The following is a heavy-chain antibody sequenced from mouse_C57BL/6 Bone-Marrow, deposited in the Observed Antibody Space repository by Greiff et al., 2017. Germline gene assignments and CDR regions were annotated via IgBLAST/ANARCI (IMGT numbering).Heavy chain of an antibody. CDR3: TGPYYYGSSYPYWYFDV. Sequence: EVKVVESGGGLVQPGGSMKLSCVASGFTFSNYWMNWVRQSPEKGLEWVAQIRLKSDNYATHYAESVKGRFTISRDDSKSSVYLQMNNLRAEDTGIYYCTGPYYYGSSYPYWYFDVWGTGTTVTVSS. CDR1: GFTFSNYW. CDR2: IRLKSDNYAT. V-gene: IGHV6-3*01. J-gene: IGHJ1*03. D-gene: IGHD1-1*01.